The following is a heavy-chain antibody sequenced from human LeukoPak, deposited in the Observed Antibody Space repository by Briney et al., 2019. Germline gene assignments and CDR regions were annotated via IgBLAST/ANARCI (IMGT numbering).Heavy chain of an antibody. CDR2: IYSGGST. CDR1: GLTVSSNY. J-gene: IGHJ6*02. V-gene: IGHV3-66*04. D-gene: IGHD6-19*01. Sequence: PGGSLRLSCAASGLTVSSNYMSWVRQAPGKGLEWVSVIYSGGSTYYADSVKGRFTISRDNSKNTLYLQMNSLRAEDTAVYYCARQIAVAGTQVRYYYYGMDVWGQGTTVTVSS. CDR3: ARQIAVAGTQVRYYYYGMDV.